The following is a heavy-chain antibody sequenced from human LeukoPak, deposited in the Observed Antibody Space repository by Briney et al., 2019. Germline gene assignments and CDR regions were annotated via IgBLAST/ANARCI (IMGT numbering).Heavy chain of an antibody. D-gene: IGHD2-21*02. Sequence: GGSLRLSCAASGFTVSSNYMSWVRQAPGKGLEWVSVIYSGGSTYYADSVKGRFTISRDNSKNTLYLQMNSLRAEDTAVYYCARDVGRGHDFYYYYYGMDVWGQGTTVTVSS. J-gene: IGHJ6*02. CDR3: ARDVGRGHDFYYYYYGMDV. V-gene: IGHV3-66*02. CDR1: GFTVSSNY. CDR2: IYSGGST.